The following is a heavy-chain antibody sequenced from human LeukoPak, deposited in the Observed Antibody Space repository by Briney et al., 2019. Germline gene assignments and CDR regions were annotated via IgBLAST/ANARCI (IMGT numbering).Heavy chain of an antibody. CDR1: GFAFSSYS. J-gene: IGHJ5*02. D-gene: IGHD6-13*01. CDR3: ARGLNVRYSSSWYNWFDP. V-gene: IGHV3-21*01. CDR2: ISSSSRNI. Sequence: GGSLRLSCAASGFAFSSYSMTWVRQAPGKGLEWVSSISSSSRNIYYADSVKGRFTISRDNAKNSLYLQMNSLRAEDTAVYYCARGLNVRYSSSWYNWFDPWGQGTLVTVSS.